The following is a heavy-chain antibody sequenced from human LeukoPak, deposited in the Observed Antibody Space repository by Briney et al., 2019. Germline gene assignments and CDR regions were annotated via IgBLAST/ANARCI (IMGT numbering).Heavy chain of an antibody. J-gene: IGHJ5*02. Sequence: ASVTVSCKASGYTFTGYYMHWVRQAPGQGLEWMGWINPNSGGTNYAQKFQGRVTMTRDTSISTAYMELSRLRSDDTAVYYCASSGYCSSTSCYSGFDPWGQGTLVTVSS. CDR2: INPNSGGT. V-gene: IGHV1-2*02. CDR1: GYTFTGYY. CDR3: ASSGYCSSTSCYSGFDP. D-gene: IGHD2-2*01.